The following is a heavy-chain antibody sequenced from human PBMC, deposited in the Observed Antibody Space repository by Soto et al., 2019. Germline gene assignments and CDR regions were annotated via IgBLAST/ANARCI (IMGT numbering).Heavy chain of an antibody. CDR1: GYTFTGYY. Sequence: GASVKVSCKASGYTFTGYYMHWVRQAPGQGLEWMGWINPNSGGTNYAQKFQGRVTMTRDTSISTAYMELSRLRSDDTAVYYCATLRGGTLGAARSDFVYWGQGTLVTVSS. V-gene: IGHV1-2*02. D-gene: IGHD6-6*01. CDR3: ATLRGGTLGAARSDFVY. J-gene: IGHJ4*02. CDR2: INPNSGGT.